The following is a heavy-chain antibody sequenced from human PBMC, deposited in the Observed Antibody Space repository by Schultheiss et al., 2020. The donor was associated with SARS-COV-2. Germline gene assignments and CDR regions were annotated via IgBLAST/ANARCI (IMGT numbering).Heavy chain of an antibody. Sequence: KVSCKGSGYSFTSYWIGWVRQMPGKGLEWMGIIYPGDSDTRYSPSFQGQVTISADKSISTAYLQWSSLKASDTAMYYCARHQLRGYSYGYVGYWGQGTLVTVSS. V-gene: IGHV5-51*01. D-gene: IGHD5-18*01. CDR3: ARHQLRGYSYGYVGY. J-gene: IGHJ4*02. CDR2: IYPGDSDT. CDR1: GYSFTSYW.